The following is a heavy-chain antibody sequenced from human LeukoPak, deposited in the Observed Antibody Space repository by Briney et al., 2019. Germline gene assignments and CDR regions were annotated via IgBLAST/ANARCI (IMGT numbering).Heavy chain of an antibody. CDR3: ARSRGYCSSTSCYLGVVWFDP. V-gene: IGHV4-39*01. J-gene: IGHJ5*02. Sequence: SETLSLTCTVSGGSISSSSYYWGWIRQPPGKGLEWIGSIYYSGSTYYNPSLKSRVTISVDTSKNQFSLKLSSVTAADTAVYYCARSRGYCSSTSCYLGVVWFDPWGQGTLVTVSS. CDR1: GGSISSSSYY. CDR2: IYYSGST. D-gene: IGHD2-2*01.